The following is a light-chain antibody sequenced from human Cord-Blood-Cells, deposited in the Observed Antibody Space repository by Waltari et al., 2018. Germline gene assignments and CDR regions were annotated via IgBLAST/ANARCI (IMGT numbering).Light chain of an antibody. CDR3: CSYAGSYVV. Sequence: QSALTQPASVSGSPGQSLTISCTGTSSAVGSYNLVSWYQQHPGKAPKLMIYEGSKRPSGVSNRFSGSKSGNTASLTISGLQAEDEADYYCCSYAGSYVVFGGGTKLTVL. CDR2: EGS. V-gene: IGLV2-23*01. J-gene: IGLJ2*01. CDR1: SSAVGSYNL.